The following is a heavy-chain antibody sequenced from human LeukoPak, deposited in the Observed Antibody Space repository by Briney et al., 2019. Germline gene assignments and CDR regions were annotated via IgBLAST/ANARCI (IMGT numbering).Heavy chain of an antibody. CDR2: IIPIFGTA. J-gene: IGHJ4*02. Sequence: SVKVSCKASGGTFSSYASSWVRQAPGQGLEWMGGIIPIFGTAQYAQKFQGRVTITADESTSTAYMELSTLRSEDTAVYYCARDRARTFDYWGQGTLVTVSS. V-gene: IGHV1-69*13. D-gene: IGHD3-10*01. CDR1: GGTFSSYA. CDR3: ARDRARTFDY.